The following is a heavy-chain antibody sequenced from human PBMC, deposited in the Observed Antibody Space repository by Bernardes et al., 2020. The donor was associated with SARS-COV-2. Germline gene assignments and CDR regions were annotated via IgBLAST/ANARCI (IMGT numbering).Heavy chain of an antibody. CDR3: TRGLELELITWFDH. CDR2: ISNDGSIK. Sequence: GGSLRLSCTASGFTFSSSAMHWVRQAPGKGPEWVAVISNDGSIKYYTDSVKGRFTISRDNSKNTLYLLMNSLRTDDTAVYYCTRGLELELITWFDHWGQGTLITVSS. J-gene: IGHJ5*02. V-gene: IGHV3-30-3*01. CDR1: GFTFSSSA. D-gene: IGHD1-7*01.